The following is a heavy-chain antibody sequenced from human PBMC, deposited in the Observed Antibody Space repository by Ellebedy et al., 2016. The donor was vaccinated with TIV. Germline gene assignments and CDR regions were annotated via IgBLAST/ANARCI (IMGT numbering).Heavy chain of an antibody. Sequence: MPGGSLRLSCSVSGGSVSTTRYYWAWIRQPPGKGLEWIGSVYYSGSPYYNPSFKSRVTLSADTSKNHFSLNLTSVTAADTAVYYCARIDSWQPIDDWGQGILVTVSS. CDR1: GGSVSTTRYY. V-gene: IGHV4-39*02. J-gene: IGHJ4*02. D-gene: IGHD3-9*01. CDR2: VYYSGSP. CDR3: ARIDSWQPIDD.